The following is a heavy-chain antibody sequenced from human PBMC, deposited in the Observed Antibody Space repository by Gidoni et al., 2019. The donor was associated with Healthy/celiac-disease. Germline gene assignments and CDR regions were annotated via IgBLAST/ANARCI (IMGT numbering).Heavy chain of an antibody. J-gene: IGHJ6*02. CDR2: IYYSGST. CDR3: ARVSPYTAIEYYYGMDV. D-gene: IGHD5-18*01. V-gene: IGHV4-39*07. Sequence: QLQLQESGPGLVKPSETLSLTCTVSGGSLSSSSYYWGWIRQPPGKGLEWIGSIYYSGSTYYNPSIKSRVTISVDTSKNQFSLKLSSVTAADTAVYYCARVSPYTAIEYYYGMDVWGQGTTVTVSS. CDR1: GGSLSSSSYY.